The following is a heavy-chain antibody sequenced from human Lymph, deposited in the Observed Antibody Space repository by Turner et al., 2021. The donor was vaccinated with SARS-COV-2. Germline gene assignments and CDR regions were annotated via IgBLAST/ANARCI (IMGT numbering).Heavy chain of an antibody. CDR2: IYSGGRT. J-gene: IGHJ3*02. V-gene: IGHV3-53*02. CDR1: GFNVSRNY. CDR3: ARDNPHDAFDI. Sequence: EVRLVETGGGLIPPGGSLRLSCAASGFNVSRNYMSWVRQAPGKGLEWVSVIYSGGRTFYADSVRDRFTISRDNYKNRLYLQMNSLRDEDTAVYYCARDNPHDAFDIWGQGTMVTVSS.